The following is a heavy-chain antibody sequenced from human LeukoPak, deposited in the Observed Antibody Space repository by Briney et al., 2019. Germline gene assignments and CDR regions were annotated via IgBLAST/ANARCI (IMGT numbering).Heavy chain of an antibody. D-gene: IGHD6-13*01. CDR3: ARHYSSSWNYYYYYMDV. Sequence: ASVKVSCKASGYTFTSYDINWVRQATGQGLEWMGWMNPNSGNTGYAQTFQGRVTMTRNTSISTAYMELSSLRSEDTAVYYCARHYSSSWNYYYYYMDVWGKGTTVTVSS. CDR2: MNPNSGNT. CDR1: GYTFTSYD. J-gene: IGHJ6*03. V-gene: IGHV1-8*01.